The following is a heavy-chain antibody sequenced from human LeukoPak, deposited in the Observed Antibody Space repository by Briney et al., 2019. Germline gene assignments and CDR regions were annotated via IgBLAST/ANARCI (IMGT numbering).Heavy chain of an antibody. J-gene: IGHJ4*02. V-gene: IGHV3-33*06. Sequence: PGGSLRLSCAASGFTFSSYGMHWVRQAPGKGLEWVAVIWYDGSNKYYADSVKGRFTISRDNSKNTLYLQMNSLRAEDTAVYYCAKGQDVLRYFDWLSASDYWGQGTLVTVSS. D-gene: IGHD3-9*01. CDR2: IWYDGSNK. CDR1: GFTFSSYG. CDR3: AKGQDVLRYFDWLSASDY.